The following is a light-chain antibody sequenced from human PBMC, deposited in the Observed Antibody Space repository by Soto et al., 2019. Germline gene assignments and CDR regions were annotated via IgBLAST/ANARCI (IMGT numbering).Light chain of an antibody. CDR1: SSNIGAGHD. CDR2: GNG. Sequence: QSVLTQPPSVSGAPGQRVTISCTGSSSNIGAGHDVHWYQQLPGTAPKLLIYGNGSRPSGVPDRFSDSKSGTSASLAITGLQAEDEADYYCQSYDSSLSGSEVFGTGTKVTVL. CDR3: QSYDSSLSGSEV. V-gene: IGLV1-40*01. J-gene: IGLJ1*01.